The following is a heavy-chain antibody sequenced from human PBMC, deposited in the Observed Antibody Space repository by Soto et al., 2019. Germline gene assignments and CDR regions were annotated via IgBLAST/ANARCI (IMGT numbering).Heavy chain of an antibody. CDR2: MFPGGTT. D-gene: IGHD3-10*01. CDR1: CDPITSYF. V-gene: IGHV4-4*07. J-gene: IGHJ4*02. Sequence: SETLSLTCTVSCDPITSYFWSWIRQPAGKGLEWIGHMFPGGTTSHNSSLKSRVSMSIDTSKNQFSLTLTSVTAADTAVYYCARTLSGFTYGSRQFYFDYWGQGTLVTVSS. CDR3: ARTLSGFTYGSRQFYFDY.